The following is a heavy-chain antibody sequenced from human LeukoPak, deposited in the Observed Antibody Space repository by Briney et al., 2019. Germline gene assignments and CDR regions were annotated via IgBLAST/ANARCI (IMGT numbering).Heavy chain of an antibody. D-gene: IGHD5-24*01. CDR3: VSRDGGWLQSSGMDV. J-gene: IGHJ6*02. V-gene: IGHV3-23*01. Sequence: GGSLRLSCAASGFTFSSYVMSWVRQAPGKGLEWVSALSSSGDTTYYGDSVKGRFTISRDNSKNMLYLQMHSLRAEDTAIYYCVSRDGGWLQSSGMDVWGQGTAVTVSS. CDR2: LSSSGDTT. CDR1: GFTFSSYV.